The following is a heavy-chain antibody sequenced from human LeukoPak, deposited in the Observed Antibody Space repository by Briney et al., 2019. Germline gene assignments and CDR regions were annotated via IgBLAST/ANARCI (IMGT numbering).Heavy chain of an antibody. D-gene: IGHD4-23*01. CDR3: ARDLYGGNSLTYHY. V-gene: IGHV3-11*01. CDR2: ISSSGSTI. Sequence: PGGSLRLSCAASGFTFSDYYMSWIRQAPGKGLEWVSYISSSGSTIYHADSAKGRFTISRDNAKNSLYLQMNSLRAEDTAVYYCARDLYGGNSLTYHYWGQGTLVTVSS. J-gene: IGHJ4*02. CDR1: GFTFSDYY.